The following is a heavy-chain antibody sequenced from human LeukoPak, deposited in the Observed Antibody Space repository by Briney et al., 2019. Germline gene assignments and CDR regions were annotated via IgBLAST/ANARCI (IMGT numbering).Heavy chain of an antibody. D-gene: IGHD3-3*01. Sequence: GGSLRLSCAASGFTFSDYYMSWIRQVPGKGLEWVSYISSSGSTIYYADSVKGRFTISRDNAKNTLYLQMNSLRAGDTAVYYCAREVGMGITIFGVVNDAFDIWGQGTMVTVSS. CDR2: ISSSGSTI. J-gene: IGHJ3*02. CDR1: GFTFSDYY. V-gene: IGHV3-11*04. CDR3: AREVGMGITIFGVVNDAFDI.